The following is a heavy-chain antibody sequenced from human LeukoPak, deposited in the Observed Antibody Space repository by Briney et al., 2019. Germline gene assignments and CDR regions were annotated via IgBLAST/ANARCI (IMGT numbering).Heavy chain of an antibody. D-gene: IGHD3-3*01. CDR3: ARELDKDDFWSGYYFFYYYGMDV. CDR2: IKQDGSVK. V-gene: IGHV3-7*01. J-gene: IGHJ6*02. Sequence: PGGSLRLSCAASGFTFSSYWMSWVRQAPGKGLEWVANIKQDGSVKYYVDSVKGRFTISRDNAKNSLYLQMNSLRAEDTAVYYCARELDKDDFWSGYYFFYYYGMDVWGQGTTVTVSS. CDR1: GFTFSSYW.